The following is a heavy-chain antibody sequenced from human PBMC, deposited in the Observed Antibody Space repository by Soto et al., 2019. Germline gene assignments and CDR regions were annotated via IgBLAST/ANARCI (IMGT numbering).Heavy chain of an antibody. J-gene: IGHJ4*02. D-gene: IGHD3-10*01. CDR2: ISGSGGST. V-gene: IGHV3-23*01. CDR3: AKGEGELLWFGTYYFDY. CDR1: GFTFSSYA. Sequence: GGSLRLSCAASGFTFSSYAMSWVRQAPGKGLEWVSAISGSGGSTYYADSVKGRFTISRDNSKNTLYLQMNSLRAEDTAVYYCAKGEGELLWFGTYYFDYWGQGTLVTVSS.